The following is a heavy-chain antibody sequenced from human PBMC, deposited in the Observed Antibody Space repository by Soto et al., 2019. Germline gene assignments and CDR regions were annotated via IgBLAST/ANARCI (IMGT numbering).Heavy chain of an antibody. V-gene: IGHV5-51*01. Sequence: EVQLVPSGAEVEKPGESLKISCKGSGYSFSNYWIAWVRQMPGKGLEWMGIIFPADSDTKYSPSFQGQVTISADKSISTAYLQWSSLKASDTAMYYCASSVVVPSTMNYFDYWGQGSLVTVSS. CDR1: GYSFSNYW. D-gene: IGHD2-15*01. CDR3: ASSVVVPSTMNYFDY. J-gene: IGHJ4*02. CDR2: IFPADSDT.